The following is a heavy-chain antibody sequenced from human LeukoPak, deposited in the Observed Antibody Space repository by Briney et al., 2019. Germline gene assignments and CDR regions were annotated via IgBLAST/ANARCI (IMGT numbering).Heavy chain of an antibody. CDR3: ARGTPSGWYGAVY. V-gene: IGHV1-8*01. CDR2: MNPNSGNT. J-gene: IGHJ4*02. CDR1: GYTFTSYD. D-gene: IGHD6-19*01. Sequence: EASVKVSCKASGYTFTSYDINWVRQATGQGLEWMGWMNPNSGNTGYAQKFQGRVSMTRDTSIGTAYMQLSSLTSVDTAVYYCARGTPSGWYGAVYWGQGTLVTVSS.